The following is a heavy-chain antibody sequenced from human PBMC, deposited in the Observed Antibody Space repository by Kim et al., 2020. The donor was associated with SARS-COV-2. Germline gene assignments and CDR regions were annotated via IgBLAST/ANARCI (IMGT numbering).Heavy chain of an antibody. CDR3: TRDPTYGWGMEV. V-gene: IGHV3-30*03. CDR1: GFSLNDYG. Sequence: GGSLRLSCAASGFSLNDYGMHWVRQAPGKGLEWVALLSHHGRDERYSDSVKGRFTVSRDTSTNTLNLQMNSLRVEDTAIYYCTRDPTYGWGMEVWGQGTTVTVSS. J-gene: IGHJ6*02. CDR2: LSHHGRDE. D-gene: IGHD3-10*01.